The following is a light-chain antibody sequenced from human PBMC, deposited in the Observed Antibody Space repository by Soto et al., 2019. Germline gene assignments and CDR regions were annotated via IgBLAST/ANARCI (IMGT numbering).Light chain of an antibody. CDR3: ASFSSSNTWV. CDR2: EVT. V-gene: IGLV2-14*01. J-gene: IGLJ3*02. CDR1: SSDVGGWDY. Sequence: QSALTQPASASGSPGQTITISCNGTSSDVGGWDYVSWYQHHPGKAPKVLVYEVTNRPSGVSDRFSGSKSGSTASLSISGLQAEDEADYYCASFSSSNTWVFGGGTKLTVL.